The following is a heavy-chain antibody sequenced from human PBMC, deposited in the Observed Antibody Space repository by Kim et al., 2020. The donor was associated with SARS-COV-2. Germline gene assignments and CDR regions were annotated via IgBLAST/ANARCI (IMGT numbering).Heavy chain of an antibody. J-gene: IGHJ6*02. CDR2: INNAGNSI. CDR3: AKGHNWYLGMDV. Sequence: GGSLRLSCAASGLSFSSYAMNWVRQAPGKGLEWVAGINNAGNSIYRADSIKGRFTISRDNSKNTLYLEMNSLRAEDTARYYCAKGHNWYLGMDVWGQGTTVTVSS. V-gene: IGHV3-23*01. D-gene: IGHD1-1*01. CDR1: GLSFSSYA.